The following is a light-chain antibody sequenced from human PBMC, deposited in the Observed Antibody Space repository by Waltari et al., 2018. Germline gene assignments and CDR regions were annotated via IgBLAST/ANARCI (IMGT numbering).Light chain of an antibody. V-gene: IGLV4-69*01. Sequence: QLAVTQSPSASASLGASVKLTCTLSSEHSAYAIAWHQHQPEKGPRFLMKIDGDGGHTKGDGIPDRFSGFSSGAERYLTISSLQYEDEAAYYCQTWDPDTVVFGGGTKLTV. CDR1: SEHSAYA. CDR3: QTWDPDTVV. CDR2: IDGDGGH. J-gene: IGLJ2*01.